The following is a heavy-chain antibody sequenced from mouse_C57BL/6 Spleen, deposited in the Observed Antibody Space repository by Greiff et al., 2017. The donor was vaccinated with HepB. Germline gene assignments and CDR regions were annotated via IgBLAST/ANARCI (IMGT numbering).Heavy chain of an antibody. CDR1: GYTFTSYW. CDR3: ARQDYYGSSHWYFDV. CDR2: IDPSDSYT. Sequence: QVHVKQPGAELVRPGTSVKLSCKASGYTFTSYWMHWVKQRPGQGLEWIGVIDPSDSYTNYNQKFKGKATLTVDTSSSTAYMQLSSLTSEDSAVYYCARQDYYGSSHWYFDVWGTGTTVTVSS. J-gene: IGHJ1*03. D-gene: IGHD1-1*01. V-gene: IGHV1-59*01.